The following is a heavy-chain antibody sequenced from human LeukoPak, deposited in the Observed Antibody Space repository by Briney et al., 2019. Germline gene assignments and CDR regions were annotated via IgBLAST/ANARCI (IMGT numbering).Heavy chain of an antibody. CDR2: IYYSGST. V-gene: IGHV4-59*01. CDR3: ARGGTIFPPATYYFDY. D-gene: IGHD3-9*01. J-gene: IGHJ4*02. Sequence: SETLSLTCTVSGDSISSYYWSWIRQPPGKGLEWLGYIYYSGSTDYNPSLKSRVTISVDTSKNQFSLKLSSVTAADTAVYYCARGGTIFPPATYYFDYWGRGTLVTVSS. CDR1: GDSISSYY.